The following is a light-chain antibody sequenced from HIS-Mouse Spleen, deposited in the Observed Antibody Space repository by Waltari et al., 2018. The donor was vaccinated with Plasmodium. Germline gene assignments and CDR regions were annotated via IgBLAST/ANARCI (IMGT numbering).Light chain of an antibody. J-gene: IGKJ2*01. Sequence: EIVMTQSPATLSVSPGERATPSCRASQCVSSNLAWYQQKPGQAPRLLIYGASTRATGIPARFSGSGSGTEFTLTISSMQSEDFAVYYCQQYNNWPPYTFGQGTKLEIK. CDR2: GAS. V-gene: IGKV3-15*01. CDR3: QQYNNWPPYT. CDR1: QCVSSN.